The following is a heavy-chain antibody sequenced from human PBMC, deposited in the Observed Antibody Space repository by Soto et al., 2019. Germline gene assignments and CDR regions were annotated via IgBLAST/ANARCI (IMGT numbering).Heavy chain of an antibody. D-gene: IGHD4-17*01. CDR3: VKKSIGTVTNPVYWSFDL. CDR2: TSGGGDVA. J-gene: IGHJ2*01. CDR1: GFTFINYA. Sequence: EVQLLESGGGLIQPGGSLRLSCTASGFTFINYAMNWVRQAPGKGLEWVSGTSGGGDVASYADSVKGRFAISRDNSKNTLSLQMNSLRAEDTALYYCVKKSIGTVTNPVYWSFDLWGRGTLVTVSS. V-gene: IGHV3-23*01.